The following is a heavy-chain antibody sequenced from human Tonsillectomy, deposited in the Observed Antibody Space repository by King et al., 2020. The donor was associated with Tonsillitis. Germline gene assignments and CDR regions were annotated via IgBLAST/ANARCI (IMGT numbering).Heavy chain of an antibody. CDR3: ARGGDYYDRSGYYYVPPDY. V-gene: IGHV4-59*01. CDR2: IYYSGST. D-gene: IGHD3-22*01. CDR1: GGAISNYY. J-gene: IGHJ4*02. Sequence: VQLQESGPGLVKPSETLSLTCSVSGGAISNYYWNWIRQSPGKGLEWIGYIYYSGSTNYNPSLKSRVTISVDTSKNQFSLKLSSVTAADTAVYYCARGGDYYDRSGYYYVPPDYWGQGTLVTVSS.